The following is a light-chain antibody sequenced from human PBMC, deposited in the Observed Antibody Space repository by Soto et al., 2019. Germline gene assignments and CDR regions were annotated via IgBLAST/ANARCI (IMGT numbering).Light chain of an antibody. J-gene: IGKJ3*01. Sequence: EIVLTQSPGTLSLSPGESATLSCRASQRISSSFFAWYQHKPGQAPRLLIYGTSNRATGIPDRFSGSGSGTDFTLTIIRLEPEDFTVYYCQQYGSSPFTFGPGTKVDIK. CDR3: QQYGSSPFT. CDR2: GTS. V-gene: IGKV3-20*01. CDR1: QRISSSF.